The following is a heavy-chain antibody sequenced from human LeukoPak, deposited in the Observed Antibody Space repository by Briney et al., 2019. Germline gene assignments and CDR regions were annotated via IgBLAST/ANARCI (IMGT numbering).Heavy chain of an antibody. V-gene: IGHV1-18*01. J-gene: IGHJ3*02. Sequence: ASVKVSCKASDYTFTSYGISWVRQAPGQGLEWMGWISAYNGNTNYAQKLQGRVTMTTDTSTSTAYMELRSLRSDDTAVYHCARAGYYDSSGYSAFDIWGQGTMVTVSS. CDR2: ISAYNGNT. CDR1: DYTFTSYG. CDR3: ARAGYYDSSGYSAFDI. D-gene: IGHD3-22*01.